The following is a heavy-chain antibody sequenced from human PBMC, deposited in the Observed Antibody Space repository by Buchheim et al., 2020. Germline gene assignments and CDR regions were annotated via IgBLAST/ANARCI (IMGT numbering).Heavy chain of an antibody. J-gene: IGHJ4*02. CDR3: ASEKHYYGSGEEY. V-gene: IGHV4-30-4*01. Sequence: QVQLQESGPGLVKPSQTLSLTCTVSGASISSGDYYWSWIRQPPGKGLEWIGYINYSGTAYYHPSLKSRITMSVDTSKNQFSLKLSSVTAADTAVYYCASEKHYYGSGEEYWGQGTL. CDR1: GASISSGDYY. D-gene: IGHD3-10*01. CDR2: INYSGTA.